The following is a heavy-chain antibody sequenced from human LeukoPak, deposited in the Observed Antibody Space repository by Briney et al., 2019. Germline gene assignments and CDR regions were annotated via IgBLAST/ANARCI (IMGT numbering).Heavy chain of an antibody. CDR3: AREKQQVILSDAFDI. V-gene: IGHV3-30*04. J-gene: IGHJ3*02. CDR2: IRYDGSDE. Sequence: GGSLRLSCAASGFTFSNYAVHWVRQAPCKGLKWVAVIRYDGSDEYYADAVKGRFTISRDNSKNTLYLQMNSLRVEDTAVYYCAREKQQVILSDAFDIWGQGTMVTVSS. D-gene: IGHD6-13*01. CDR1: GFTFSNYA.